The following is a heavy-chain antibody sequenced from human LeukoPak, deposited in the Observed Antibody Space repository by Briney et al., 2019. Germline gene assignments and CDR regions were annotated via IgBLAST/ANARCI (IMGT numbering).Heavy chain of an antibody. CDR1: GFTFSSYW. Sequence: PGGSLRLSCAASGFTFSSYWMHWVRQAPVKGLEWVANIKQDGSEKYYVDSVKGRFTISRDNAKNSLYLQMNSLRAEDTAVYYCARDQGGSGWPNYYYYGMDVWGQGTTVTVSS. CDR3: ARDQGGSGWPNYYYYGMDV. CDR2: IKQDGSEK. D-gene: IGHD6-19*01. V-gene: IGHV3-7*01. J-gene: IGHJ6*02.